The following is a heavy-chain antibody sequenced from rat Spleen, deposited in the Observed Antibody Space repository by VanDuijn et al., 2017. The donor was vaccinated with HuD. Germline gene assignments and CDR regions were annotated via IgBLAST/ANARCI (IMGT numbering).Heavy chain of an antibody. J-gene: IGHJ4*01. D-gene: IGHD4-3*01. CDR3: ARHGRGERTYYYVLDA. CDR1: GFTFSDYY. CDR2: FSYDGRST. V-gene: IGHV5-7*01. Sequence: EVQLVESGGGLVQPGRSLKLSCAASGFTFSDYYMAWVRQAPTEGLEWVATFSYDGRSTFYRDSVRARFTISRDNAKSTLYLQMDSLQSEDTATYYCARHGRGERTYYYVLDAWGQGVSVTVSS.